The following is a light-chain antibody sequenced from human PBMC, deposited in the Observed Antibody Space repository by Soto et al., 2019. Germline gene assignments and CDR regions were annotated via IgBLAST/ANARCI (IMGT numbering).Light chain of an antibody. CDR3: QQYGSSALT. V-gene: IGKV3-20*01. J-gene: IGKJ4*01. Sequence: EIVLTHSPGTLSLSPGEIATLSCRASQSVSSSYLAWYQQKPGQAPRLLIYGASSRATGIPDRFSGSGSGTDFTLTISRLEPEDFAVYYCQQYGSSALTLGGGTKVDIK. CDR2: GAS. CDR1: QSVSSSY.